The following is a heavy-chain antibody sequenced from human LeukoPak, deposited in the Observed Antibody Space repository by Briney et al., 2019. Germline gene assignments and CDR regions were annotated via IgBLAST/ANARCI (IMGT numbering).Heavy chain of an antibody. CDR1: GGTFSSYA. CDR2: IIPIFGTA. Sequence: ASVKVSCKASGGTFSSYAISWVRQAPGQGLEWMGGIIPIFGTANYAQKFQGRVTITTDESTSTAYMELSSLRSEDTAVYYCARDLNYYDYSGPVGDYYYYGMDVWGQGTTVTVSS. J-gene: IGHJ6*02. D-gene: IGHD3-22*01. CDR3: ARDLNYYDYSGPVGDYYYYGMDV. V-gene: IGHV1-69*05.